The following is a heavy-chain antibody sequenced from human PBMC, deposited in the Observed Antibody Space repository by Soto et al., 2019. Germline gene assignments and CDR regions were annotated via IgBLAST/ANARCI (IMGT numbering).Heavy chain of an antibody. D-gene: IGHD1-1*01. CDR2: IKSKTDGGAR. Sequence: EVQLVESGGDLVEPGGSLRLSCVTSGFMFSSAWMSWVRQAPGKGLEWVGRIKSKTDGGARDYAAPVNGRFSSSRDDSKSTLYLQMNSLRAEDTDLYYCVEGWNDFWGQGTLVTVSS. V-gene: IGHV3-15*01. CDR1: GFMFSSAW. CDR3: VEGWNDF. J-gene: IGHJ4*02.